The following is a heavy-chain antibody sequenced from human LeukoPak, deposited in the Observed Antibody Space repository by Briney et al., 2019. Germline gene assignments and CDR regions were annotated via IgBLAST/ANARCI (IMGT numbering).Heavy chain of an antibody. J-gene: IGHJ5*02. CDR2: ISAYNGNT. CDR1: GYTFTSYC. V-gene: IGHV1-18*01. D-gene: IGHD2-15*01. Sequence: ASVEVFCKAFGYTFTSYCISWGRQAPGQGRGWMGWISAYNGNTNYAQKLQGRVTMTIDTSTSTAYMELRSLRSDDTAVYYCARDIYSAATASNFDPWGQGTLVTVSS. CDR3: ARDIYSAATASNFDP.